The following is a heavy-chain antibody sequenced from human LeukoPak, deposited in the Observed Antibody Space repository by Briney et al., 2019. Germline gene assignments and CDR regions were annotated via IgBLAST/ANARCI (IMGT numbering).Heavy chain of an antibody. D-gene: IGHD5-12*01. V-gene: IGHV3-53*05. CDR3: ARENAGGWLRGYFDY. J-gene: IGHJ4*02. Sequence: GGSLRLSCAASGFTVSSNYMSWVRQAPGKGLEWVSVIYSGGSTNYADSVKGRFTISRDNSKNTLYLQMNSLRAEDTAVYYCARENAGGWLRGYFDYWGQGTLVTVSP. CDR2: IYSGGST. CDR1: GFTVSSNY.